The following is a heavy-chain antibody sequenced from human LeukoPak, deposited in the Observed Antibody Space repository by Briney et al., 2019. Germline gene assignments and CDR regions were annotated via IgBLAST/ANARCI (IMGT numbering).Heavy chain of an antibody. D-gene: IGHD1-26*01. V-gene: IGHV4-34*01. Sequence: PSETLSLTCAVYGDSLRGYYWSWIRQPPGEGPGWVWEINDSGSTNYHPSLTSRATIPVDTTKNQIPLKLSSMTAADTAGYYCARHRVGQKLVGGKYYYCYMVGWGKAGTV. J-gene: IGHJ6*03. CDR3: ARHRVGQKLVGGKYYYCYMVG. CDR2: INDSGST. CDR1: GDSLRGYY.